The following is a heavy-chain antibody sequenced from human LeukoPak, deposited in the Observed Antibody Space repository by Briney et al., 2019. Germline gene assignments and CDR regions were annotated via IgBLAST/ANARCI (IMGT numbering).Heavy chain of an antibody. CDR2: IKEDGSEK. V-gene: IGHV3-7*01. J-gene: IGHJ6*02. CDR3: AKEPTIIVVPAWYGMDV. CDR1: GFTFSSYW. D-gene: IGHD2-2*01. Sequence: PGGSLRLSCAASGFTFSSYWMSWVRQAPGKGLEWMANIKEDGSEKYYVDSVKGRFTISRDNAKNSLYLQMNSLRAEDTAVYYCAKEPTIIVVPAWYGMDVWGQGTTVTVSS.